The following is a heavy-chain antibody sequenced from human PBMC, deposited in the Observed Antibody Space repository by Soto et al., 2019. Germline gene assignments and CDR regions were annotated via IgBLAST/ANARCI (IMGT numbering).Heavy chain of an antibody. Sequence: QVQLQQWGAGLLKPSETLSLTCAVYGGSFSGYYWSWIRQPPGKGLEWIGEINHSGSTNYNPSLKSRVTRSVDTSKNQFSLKLSSVTAADTAVYYCARGDSSSSFVDYWGQGTLVTVSS. CDR1: GGSFSGYY. J-gene: IGHJ4*02. D-gene: IGHD6-6*01. V-gene: IGHV4-34*01. CDR3: ARGDSSSSFVDY. CDR2: INHSGST.